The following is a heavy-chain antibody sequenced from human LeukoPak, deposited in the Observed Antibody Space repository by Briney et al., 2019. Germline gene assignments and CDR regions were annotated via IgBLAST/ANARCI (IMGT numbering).Heavy chain of an antibody. D-gene: IGHD3-22*01. J-gene: IGHJ4*02. Sequence: GGSLRLSCAASGFTFSSYWMHWVRQAPGKGLVWVSRISDGGSTTTYADSVKGRFTISRENAKTTLYLQMNGLRAEDTAVYYCSRSAYYDCSGNYYDYWGQGTLVTVSS. CDR1: GFTFSSYW. CDR3: SRSAYYDCSGNYYDY. V-gene: IGHV3-74*01. CDR2: ISDGGSTT.